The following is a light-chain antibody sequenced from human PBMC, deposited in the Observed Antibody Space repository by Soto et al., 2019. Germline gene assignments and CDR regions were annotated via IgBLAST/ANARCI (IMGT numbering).Light chain of an antibody. V-gene: IGLV2-18*02. J-gene: IGLJ2*01. CDR2: EVK. CDR3: SSYTSSSSLGV. Sequence: QSALTQPPSVSGSPGQSVTISCTGTSSDVGNYNRVSWYQQPPGTAPKLIIYEVKNRPSGVPHRFSGSKSGNTASLTISGLQAEDEADYYCSSYTSSSSLGVFGGGTKVTVL. CDR1: SSDVGNYNR.